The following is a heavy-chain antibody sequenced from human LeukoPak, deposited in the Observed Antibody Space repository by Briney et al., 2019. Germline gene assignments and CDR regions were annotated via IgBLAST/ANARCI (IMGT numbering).Heavy chain of an antibody. D-gene: IGHD3-10*01. CDR2: ISGSGGST. Sequence: GGSLRLSCAASGFTFSSSVMTWVRQAPGKGLAWVSGISGSGGSTYCADSVKGRFTISRDNSKNTLYLQMNTLRAEDTAIYYCAKGTYGSGSYFFDYWGQGTLVTVSS. CDR3: AKGTYGSGSYFFDY. V-gene: IGHV3-23*01. J-gene: IGHJ4*02. CDR1: GFTFSSSV.